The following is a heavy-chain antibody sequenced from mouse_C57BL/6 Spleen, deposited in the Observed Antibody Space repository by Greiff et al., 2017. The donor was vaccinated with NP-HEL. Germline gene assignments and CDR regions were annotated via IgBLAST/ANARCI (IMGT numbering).Heavy chain of an antibody. J-gene: IGHJ4*01. CDR1: GYTFTDYY. CDR2: IFPGSGST. D-gene: IGHD1-1*01. V-gene: IGHV1-75*01. CDR3: ARWGVVGGPYAMDY. Sequence: QVQLKESGPELVKPGASVKISCKASGYTFTDYYINWVKQRPGQGLEWIGWIFPGSGSTYYNEKFKGKATLTVDKSSSTAYMLLSSLTSEDSAVYFCARWGVVGGPYAMDYWGQGTSVTVSS.